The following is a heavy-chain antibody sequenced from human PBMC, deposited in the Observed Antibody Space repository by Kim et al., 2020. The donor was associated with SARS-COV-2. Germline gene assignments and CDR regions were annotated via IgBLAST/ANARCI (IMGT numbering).Heavy chain of an antibody. CDR2: INHSGST. D-gene: IGHD3-22*01. J-gene: IGHJ4*02. CDR1: GGSFSGYY. CDR3: ARKSAIVVN. V-gene: IGHV4-34*01. Sequence: SETLSLTCAVYGGSFSGYYWSWIRQPPGKGLEWIGEINHSGSTNYNPSLKSRVTISVDTSKNQFSLKLSSVTAADTAVYYCARKSAIVVNWGQGTLVTVSS.